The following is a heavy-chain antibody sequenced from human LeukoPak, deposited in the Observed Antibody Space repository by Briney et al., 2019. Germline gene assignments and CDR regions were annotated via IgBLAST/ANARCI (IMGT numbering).Heavy chain of an antibody. V-gene: IGHV3-30*02. D-gene: IGHD1-14*01. CDR3: AREPGATRMNRRDAFDI. J-gene: IGHJ3*02. Sequence: PGGSLRLSCVASGFSFGTFGMHWVRQPPGKGLEWVTFIGYGGDNKYYADSVKGRFTISRDNSKNTLYLQMNSLRAEDTAVYYCAREPGATRMNRRDAFDIWGQGTMVTVSS. CDR1: GFSFGTFG. CDR2: IGYGGDNK.